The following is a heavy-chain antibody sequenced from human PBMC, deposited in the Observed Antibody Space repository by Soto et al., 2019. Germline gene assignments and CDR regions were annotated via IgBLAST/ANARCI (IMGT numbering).Heavy chain of an antibody. Sequence: QLVQSGPELMKPGASVRVSCKASGYPFTTYDITWVRQAPGQGLEWMGWVSGYNGNAKYAQRLQGRVTMTRETSPSTADMELRSLTSDDTAIYYCARDSTARLAWFDHWGQGSLVIVSS. D-gene: IGHD6-6*01. CDR1: GYPFTTYD. CDR2: VSGYNGNA. J-gene: IGHJ5*02. V-gene: IGHV1-18*04. CDR3: ARDSTARLAWFDH.